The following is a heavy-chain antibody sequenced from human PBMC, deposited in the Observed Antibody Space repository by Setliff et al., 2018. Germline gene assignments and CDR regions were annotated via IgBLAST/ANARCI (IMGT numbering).Heavy chain of an antibody. CDR3: ARDVFYFRTGQGGP. Sequence: GGSLRLSCAASGFSFSNYWMHWVRQAPGKGLVWVSRINSDGSSTNYADSVKGQFTVSRDNAKNTLYLQMNSLRAEDTAVYYCARDVFYFRTGQGGPWGQGTRVTVSS. V-gene: IGHV3-74*01. CDR1: GFSFSNYW. J-gene: IGHJ5*02. D-gene: IGHD3-3*01. CDR2: INSDGSST.